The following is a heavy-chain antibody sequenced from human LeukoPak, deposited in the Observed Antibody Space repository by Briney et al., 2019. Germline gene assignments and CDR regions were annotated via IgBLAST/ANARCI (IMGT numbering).Heavy chain of an antibody. V-gene: IGHV3-11*05. CDR2: ISSSSSYT. J-gene: IGHJ4*02. Sequence: GGSLRLSCAASGFSFSDYYMSWMRQAPGKGLEWVSYISSSSSYTNYADSVKGRFTISRDNAKNSLYLQMDGLRGDDTAVYYCARAYGSGSHGYWGQGTLVTVSS. D-gene: IGHD3-10*01. CDR1: GFSFSDYY. CDR3: ARAYGSGSHGY.